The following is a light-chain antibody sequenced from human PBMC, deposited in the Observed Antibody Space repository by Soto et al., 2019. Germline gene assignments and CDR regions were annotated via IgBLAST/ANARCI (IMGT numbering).Light chain of an antibody. CDR2: AVS. V-gene: IGLV2-14*01. J-gene: IGLJ1*01. Sequence: QSALTQPASVSASPGQSISISCTGTSRDVGNYDYVSWYQQHPGKAPKLIIYAVSHRPSGVSNRFSGSKSGNTASLTISGLQAEDEADYYCSSYTGSNTLYVFGTGTKVTVL. CDR1: SRDVGNYDY. CDR3: SSYTGSNTLYV.